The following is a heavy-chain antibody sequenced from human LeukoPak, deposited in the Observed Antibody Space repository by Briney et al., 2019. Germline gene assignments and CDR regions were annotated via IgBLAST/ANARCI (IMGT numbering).Heavy chain of an antibody. CDR2: IYYSGST. CDR3: ARGPYYYDSSGYYYVAFDI. J-gene: IGHJ3*02. Sequence: PSETLSLTCTVSGGSISSSSYYWGWIRQPPGKGLEWIGSIYYSGSTNYNPSLKSRVTISVDTSKNQFSLKLSSVTAADTAVYYCARGPYYYDSSGYYYVAFDIWGQGTMVTVSS. V-gene: IGHV4-39*07. CDR1: GGSISSSSYY. D-gene: IGHD3-22*01.